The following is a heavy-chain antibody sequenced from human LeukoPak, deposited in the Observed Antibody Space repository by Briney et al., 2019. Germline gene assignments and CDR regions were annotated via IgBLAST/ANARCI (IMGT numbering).Heavy chain of an antibody. CDR3: ATSRVFDF. V-gene: IGHV3-11*04. CDR2: INSDGNNI. Sequence: GGSLRLSCVTSGFTFSDYFMNWIRQAPGKGPEWLSFINSDGNNIYYRDSVKGRSTISRDNAKKTLYLEMNNLRVDDTAIYCCATSRVFDFWGQGTLVAVSS. CDR1: GFTFSDYF. J-gene: IGHJ4*02.